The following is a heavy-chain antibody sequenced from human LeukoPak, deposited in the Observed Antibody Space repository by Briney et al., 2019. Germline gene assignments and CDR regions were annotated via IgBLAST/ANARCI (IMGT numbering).Heavy chain of an antibody. V-gene: IGHV4-34*01. Sequence: SETLSLTCAVYGGSFSGYYWSWIRQPPGKGLEWIGEINHSGSTNYNPSLKSRVTISVDTSKNQFSLKLSSVTAADTAVYYCARLGSYYDYVWGSYRYRYYFDYWGQGTPVTVSS. J-gene: IGHJ4*02. CDR2: INHSGST. CDR1: GGSFSGYY. D-gene: IGHD3-16*02. CDR3: ARLGSYYDYVWGSYRYRYYFDY.